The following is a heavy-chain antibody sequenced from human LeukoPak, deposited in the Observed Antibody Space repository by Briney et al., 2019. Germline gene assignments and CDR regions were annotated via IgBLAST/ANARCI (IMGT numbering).Heavy chain of an antibody. D-gene: IGHD6-13*01. CDR1: GFTFSSYV. Sequence: GGSLRLSCAASGFTFSSYVMSWVRQAPGKGFEWVSSISGSGGTTYYADSVKGRFTISRDNSKNTLYLQMNSLRAEDTAVYYCAKDVRSAAGMYYFDYWGQGTLVTVSS. J-gene: IGHJ4*02. CDR3: AKDVRSAAGMYYFDY. CDR2: ISGSGGTT. V-gene: IGHV3-23*01.